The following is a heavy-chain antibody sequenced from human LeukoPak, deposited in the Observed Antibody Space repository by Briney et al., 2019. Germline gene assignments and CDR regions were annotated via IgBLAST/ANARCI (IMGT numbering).Heavy chain of an antibody. V-gene: IGHV3-30*02. CDR2: IRYDGGNK. CDR3: AKDPFYYDILTGPDY. CDR1: GFTFSNYG. J-gene: IGHJ4*02. D-gene: IGHD3-9*01. Sequence: GGSLTLSCAASGFTFSNYGLHWVRQAPGKGLEWVAFIRYDGGNKNYADSVKGRSTISRDNSKNTLYLQMNSLRAEDTAVYYCAKDPFYYDILTGPDYWGQGTLVTVSS.